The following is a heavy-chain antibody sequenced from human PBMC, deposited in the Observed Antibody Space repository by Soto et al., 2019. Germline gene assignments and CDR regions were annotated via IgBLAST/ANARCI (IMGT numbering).Heavy chain of an antibody. D-gene: IGHD1-7*01. V-gene: IGHV1-18*04. CDR3: TRAAASDWNYVSTSS. Sequence: QIQLLQSGGEVRKPGASVKVSCKASGFSFTSSGFNWVRQAPGQGLEWMGWISAKTGNTNYAQKFQGRVTLTTYTSTSTAHMELRSLKSDDTAMYYCTRAAASDWNYVSTSSWGQGTLVTVSS. CDR1: GFSFTSSG. CDR2: ISAKTGNT. J-gene: IGHJ4*02.